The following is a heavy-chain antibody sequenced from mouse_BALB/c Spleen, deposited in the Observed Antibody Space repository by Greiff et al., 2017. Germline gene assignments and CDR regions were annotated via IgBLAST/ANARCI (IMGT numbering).Heavy chain of an antibody. CDR2: ISSGSSTI. J-gene: IGHJ2*01. CDR1: GFTFSSFG. D-gene: IGHD2-13*01. Sequence: EVKLVESGGGLVQPGGSRKLSCAASGFTFSSFGMHWVRQAPEKGLEWVAYISSGSSTIYYADTVKGRFTISRDNPKNTLFLQMTSLRSEDTAMYYCARSAGVTTSPFDYWGQGTTLTVSS. V-gene: IGHV5-17*02. CDR3: ARSAGVTTSPFDY.